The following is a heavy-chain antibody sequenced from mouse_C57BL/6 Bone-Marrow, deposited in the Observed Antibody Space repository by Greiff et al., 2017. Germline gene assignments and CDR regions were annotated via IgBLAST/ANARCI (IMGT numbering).Heavy chain of an antibody. Sequence: QVQLKESGAELVKPGASVKLSCKASGYTFTSYWMHWVKQRPGQGLEWIGMIHPNSGSTNYNEKFKSKATLTVDKSSSTAYMQLSSLTSEDSAVYYCARERVTTTYYFDYWGQGTTLTVSS. J-gene: IGHJ2*01. CDR2: IHPNSGST. CDR1: GYTFTSYW. CDR3: ARERVTTTYYFDY. D-gene: IGHD1-1*01. V-gene: IGHV1-64*01.